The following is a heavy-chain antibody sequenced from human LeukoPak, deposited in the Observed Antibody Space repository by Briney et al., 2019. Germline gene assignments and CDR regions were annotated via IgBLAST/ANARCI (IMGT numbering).Heavy chain of an antibody. CDR2: IHYSEST. D-gene: IGHD1-1*01. Sequence: PSETLSLTCTVAGGSVISDTYYWGWIRQPPGKGLEWIGSIHYSESTYYTPSLKTRITMSVDTSKNQFSLKLRSVTAADTAVYFCARHAKYNYLDPWGQGTLVTVSS. V-gene: IGHV4-39*01. CDR3: ARHAKYNYLDP. J-gene: IGHJ5*02. CDR1: GGSVISDTYY.